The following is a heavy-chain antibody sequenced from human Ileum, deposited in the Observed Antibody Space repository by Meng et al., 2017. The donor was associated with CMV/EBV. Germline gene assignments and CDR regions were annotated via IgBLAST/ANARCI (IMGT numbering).Heavy chain of an antibody. CDR1: GASISSGDYY. V-gene: IGHV4-30-4*08. Sequence: VQLKEPGPGLVKHSETLSLTCTFSGASISSGDYYLTWIRQPPGKGLEWIGYIYYTGATYYRPSLESRIVISSDTSKNHFSLTLTSVTAADTAVYFCARAKQAAENFDSWGQGTLVTVSS. J-gene: IGHJ4*02. D-gene: IGHD6-13*01. CDR3: ARAKQAAENFDS. CDR2: IYYTGAT.